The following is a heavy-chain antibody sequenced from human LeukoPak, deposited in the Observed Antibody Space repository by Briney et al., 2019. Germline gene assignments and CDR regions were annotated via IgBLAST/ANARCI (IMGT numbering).Heavy chain of an antibody. CDR3: AKSPTVDAAFDI. Sequence: QPGGSLRLSCAASGFTFSSYAMHWVRQAPGKGLEWVSGISISGGRTDYADSVKGRFTVSRDNSKNTLYPQVNSLRAEDTAIYYCAKSPTVDAAFDIWGQGTMVTVSS. D-gene: IGHD4-23*01. J-gene: IGHJ3*02. CDR1: GFTFSSYA. CDR2: ISISGGRT. V-gene: IGHV3-23*01.